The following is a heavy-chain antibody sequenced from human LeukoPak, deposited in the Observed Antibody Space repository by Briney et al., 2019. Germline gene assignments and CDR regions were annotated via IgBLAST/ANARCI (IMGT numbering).Heavy chain of an antibody. V-gene: IGHV4-34*01. Sequence: PSETLSLTCAVYGGSFSGYYWSWIRQPPGKGLEWIGEINHSGSTNYNPSLKSRVTISVDTSKNQFSLKLSSVTAADTAVYYCARHGSMVTYYFDYWGQGTLVTVSS. CDR2: INHSGST. D-gene: IGHD5-18*01. CDR3: ARHGSMVTYYFDY. J-gene: IGHJ4*02. CDR1: GGSFSGYY.